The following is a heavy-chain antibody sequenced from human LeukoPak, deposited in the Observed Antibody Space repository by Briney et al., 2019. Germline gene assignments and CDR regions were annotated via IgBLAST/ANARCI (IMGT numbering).Heavy chain of an antibody. CDR3: AKESGDCGADCLALNDY. Sequence: TGGSLRLSCAASGFTFNTYTMSWVRQAPGKGLEWVSSINTRSSNIYYADSVKGRFTVSRDNTKNSLYLQMYSLRAEDTAVYFCAKESGDCGADCLALNDYWGQGTLVTVSS. D-gene: IGHD2-21*02. V-gene: IGHV3-21*01. CDR2: INTRSSNI. J-gene: IGHJ4*02. CDR1: GFTFNTYT.